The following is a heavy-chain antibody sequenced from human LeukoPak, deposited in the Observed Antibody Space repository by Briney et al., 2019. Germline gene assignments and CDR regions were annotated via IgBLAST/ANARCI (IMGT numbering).Heavy chain of an antibody. Sequence: KASETLSLTCGVYGGSFSGYYWSWIRQPPGKGLEWIGEINHSGSTNYNPSLKSRVTISVDTSKNQFSLKLSSVTAADTAVYYCARASGWTRFDYWGQGTLVTVSS. CDR2: INHSGST. V-gene: IGHV4-34*01. J-gene: IGHJ4*02. CDR3: ARASGWTRFDY. D-gene: IGHD6-19*01. CDR1: GGSFSGYY.